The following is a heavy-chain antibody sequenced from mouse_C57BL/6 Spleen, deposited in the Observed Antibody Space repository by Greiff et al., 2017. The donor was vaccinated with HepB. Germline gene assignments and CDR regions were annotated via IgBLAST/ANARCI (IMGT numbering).Heavy chain of an antibody. CDR2: IDPNSGGT. Sequence: VQLVESGAELVKPGASVKLSCKASGYTFTSYWMHWVKQRPGRGLEWIGRIDPNSGGTKYNEKFKSKATLTVDKPSSTAYMQLSSLTSEDSAVYYCARGDYGSSYWFAYWGQGTLVTVSA. V-gene: IGHV1-72*01. CDR1: GYTFTSYW. D-gene: IGHD1-1*01. CDR3: ARGDYGSSYWFAY. J-gene: IGHJ3*01.